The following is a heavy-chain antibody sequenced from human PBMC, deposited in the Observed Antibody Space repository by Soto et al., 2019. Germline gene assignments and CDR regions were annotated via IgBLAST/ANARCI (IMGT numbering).Heavy chain of an antibody. V-gene: IGHV6-1*01. CDR3: ARFGIAARPVGGLVYYYGMDV. Sequence: SQTLSLTCAISGDSVSSNSAAWNWIRQSPSRGLEWLGRTYYRSKWYNDYAVSVKSRITINPDTSKNQFSLQLNSVTPEDTAVYYCARFGIAARPVGGLVYYYGMDVWGQGTTVTVS. D-gene: IGHD6-6*01. CDR1: GDSVSSNSAA. CDR2: TYYRSKWYN. J-gene: IGHJ6*02.